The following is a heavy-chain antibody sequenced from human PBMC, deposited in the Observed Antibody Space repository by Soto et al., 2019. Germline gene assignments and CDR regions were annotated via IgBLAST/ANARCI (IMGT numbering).Heavy chain of an antibody. D-gene: IGHD3-10*01. Sequence: QVQLVEAGGGVVPPGRSLRLSCAASGLTFSRYAMPWVCQAPGKGMEWVAVISYDVSNKYYADSVQGRFTIYRDNSKNTLYLQMNSLRAEDTAVYYCTRGNFYYDYCMDVCGPGTTVTVSS. CDR2: ISYDVSNK. V-gene: IGHV3-30-3*01. J-gene: IGHJ6*02. CDR3: TRGNFYYDYCMDV. CDR1: GLTFSRYA.